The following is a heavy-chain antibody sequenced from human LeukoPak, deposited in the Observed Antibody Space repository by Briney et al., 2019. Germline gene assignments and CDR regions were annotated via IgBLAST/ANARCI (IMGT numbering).Heavy chain of an antibody. CDR1: GHTFTGYY. D-gene: IGHD5-18*01. CDR3: ARDPGYSYGPFDY. Sequence: ASVKVSCKASGHTFTGYYMHWVRQAPGQGLEWMGWINPNSGGTNYAQKFQGRVTMTRDTSISTAYMELSRLRSDDTAVYYCARDPGYSYGPFDYWGQGTLVTVSS. V-gene: IGHV1-2*02. CDR2: INPNSGGT. J-gene: IGHJ4*02.